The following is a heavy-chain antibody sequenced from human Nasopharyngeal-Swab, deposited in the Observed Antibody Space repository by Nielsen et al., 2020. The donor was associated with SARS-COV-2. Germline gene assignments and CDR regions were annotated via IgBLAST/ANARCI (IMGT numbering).Heavy chain of an antibody. CDR1: GGSISSSSYY. CDR3: ATIDFWSGIAHY. J-gene: IGHJ4*02. Sequence: SETLSLTCTVSGGSISSSSYYWGWIRQPPGKGLEWIGSIYYSGSTYYNPSLKSRVTISVDTSKNQFSLKLSSVTAADTAVYYCATIDFWSGIAHYWGQGTLVTVSS. V-gene: IGHV4-39*07. D-gene: IGHD3-3*01. CDR2: IYYSGST.